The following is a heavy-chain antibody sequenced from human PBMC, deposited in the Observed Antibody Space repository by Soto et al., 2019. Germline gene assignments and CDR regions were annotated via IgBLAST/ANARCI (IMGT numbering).Heavy chain of an antibody. CDR1: GFTFSSYG. V-gene: IGHV3-30*18. CDR2: ISLAGSNK. D-gene: IGHD1-26*01. CDR3: AKDVVVGATPGLGDYYYYYGMDV. Sequence: QVQLVESGGGVAQPGRTLRLSCAPSGFTFSSYGMHWVRKAPARGLVWGAVISLAGSNKYYADSVKGRLTISRDNSKNTLYLQMNSLRAEDTAVYYCAKDVVVGATPGLGDYYYYYGMDVWGQGTTVTFSS. J-gene: IGHJ6*02.